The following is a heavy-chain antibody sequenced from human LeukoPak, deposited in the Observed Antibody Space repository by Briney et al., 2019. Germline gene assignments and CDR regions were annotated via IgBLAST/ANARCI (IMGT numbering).Heavy chain of an antibody. D-gene: IGHD3-3*01. Sequence: GGSLRLSCAASGFTFSRYSMNWVRQAPGKGLEWVSYISSSSSTIYYADSVKGRFTISRDNAKNSLYLRMNSLRAEDTAVYYCASVPFWSGKREFDPWGQGTLVTVSS. CDR2: ISSSSSTI. V-gene: IGHV3-48*01. CDR1: GFTFSRYS. CDR3: ASVPFWSGKREFDP. J-gene: IGHJ5*02.